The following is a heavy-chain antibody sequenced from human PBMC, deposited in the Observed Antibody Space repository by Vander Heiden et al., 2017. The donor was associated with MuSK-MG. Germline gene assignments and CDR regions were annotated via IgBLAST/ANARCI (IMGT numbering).Heavy chain of an antibody. CDR2: INHSGST. CDR3: ARGTIFGVVIPVDY. Sequence: QVQLQQWGAGLLTPSETLSLTCAVYGGSFSGYYWSWIRQPPGKGLEWIGEINHSGSTNYNPSLKSRVTISVDTSKNQFSLKLSSVTAADTAVYYCARGTIFGVVIPVDYWGQGTLVTVSS. CDR1: GGSFSGYY. V-gene: IGHV4-34*01. J-gene: IGHJ4*02. D-gene: IGHD3-3*01.